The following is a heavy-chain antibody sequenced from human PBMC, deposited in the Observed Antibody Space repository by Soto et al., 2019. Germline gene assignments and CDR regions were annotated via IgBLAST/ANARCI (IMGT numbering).Heavy chain of an antibody. D-gene: IGHD4-17*01. Sequence: SETLSLTCTVSGGSISSYYWSWIRQPPGKGLEWIGYIYYSGSTNYNPSLKSRPTISVDRSKIQFSLKLNSVTAADTAVYYCVRIRGVYGGNSIDSWGQGTLVTVSS. CDR1: GGSISSYY. CDR3: VRIRGVYGGNSIDS. J-gene: IGHJ4*02. V-gene: IGHV4-59*01. CDR2: IYYSGST.